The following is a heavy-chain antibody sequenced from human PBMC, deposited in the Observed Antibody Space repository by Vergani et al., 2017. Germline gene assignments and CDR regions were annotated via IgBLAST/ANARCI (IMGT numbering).Heavy chain of an antibody. CDR3: AKEREVELLWFGELSPPTFDY. CDR2: ISGSGGST. CDR1: GFTFSSYA. V-gene: IGHV3-23*01. Sequence: EVQLLESGGGLVQPGGSLRLSCAASGFTFSSYAMSWVRQAPGKGLEWVSAISGSGGSTYYADSVKGRFTISRDNSKNTLYLQMNSLRAEDTAVYYCAKEREVELLWFGELSPPTFDYWGQGTLVTVSS. D-gene: IGHD3-10*01. J-gene: IGHJ4*02.